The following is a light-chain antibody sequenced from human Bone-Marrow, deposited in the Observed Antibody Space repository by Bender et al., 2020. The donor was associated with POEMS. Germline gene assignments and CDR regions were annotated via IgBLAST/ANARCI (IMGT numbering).Light chain of an antibody. CDR2: DDS. Sequence: SYVLTQPPSVSVAPGQTARITCGGNNIGSKSVHWYHQKPGQAPVLVVYDDSDRPSGIPERFSGSSSGTTVTLTISGAQADDEADYHCQSIDSSGKIAVFGGGTRLTVL. CDR1: NIGSKS. V-gene: IGLV3-21*02. CDR3: QSIDSSGKIAV. J-gene: IGLJ3*02.